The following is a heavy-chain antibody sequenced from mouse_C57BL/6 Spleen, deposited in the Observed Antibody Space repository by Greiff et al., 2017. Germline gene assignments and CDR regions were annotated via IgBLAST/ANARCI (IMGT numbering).Heavy chain of an antibody. J-gene: IGHJ2*02. CDR3: TTPQIYYYGSRVDY. D-gene: IGHD1-1*01. Sequence: EVQLKQSGAELVRPGASVKLSCTASGFNIKDYYMHWVKQRPEQGLEWIGRIDPEDGDTEYAQKFQGKATMTADTSSNTAYLQLSSLTSEDTAVYYCTTPQIYYYGSRVDYWGQGTSLTVSS. CDR1: GFNIKDYY. CDR2: IDPEDGDT. V-gene: IGHV14-1*01.